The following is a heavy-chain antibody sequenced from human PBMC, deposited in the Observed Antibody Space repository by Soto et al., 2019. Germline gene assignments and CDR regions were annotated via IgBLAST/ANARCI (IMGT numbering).Heavy chain of an antibody. CDR2: INPSGGST. Sequence: ASVKVSCKASGYTFTIYYMHCVLQAPGQGLEWMGIINPSGGSTSYAQKFQGRVTMTRDTSTSTVYMELSSLRSEDTAVYYCARESLEAYYYYYYGMDVWGQGTTVTV. CDR3: ARESLEAYYYYYYGMDV. CDR1: GYTFTIYY. J-gene: IGHJ6*02. V-gene: IGHV1-46*01.